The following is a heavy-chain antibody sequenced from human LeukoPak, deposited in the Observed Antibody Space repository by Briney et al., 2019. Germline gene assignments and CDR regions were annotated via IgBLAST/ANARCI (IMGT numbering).Heavy chain of an antibody. CDR2: ISWNSGSI. Sequence: GRSLRLSCAASGFTFDDYAMHWVRQAPGKGLEWVSGISWNSGSIGYADSVKGRFTISRDNAKNSLYLQMNSLRAEDTALYYCAKDRGYCSGSSCYENWGQGTLVTVSS. CDR1: GFTFDDYA. V-gene: IGHV3-9*01. D-gene: IGHD2-15*01. J-gene: IGHJ4*02. CDR3: AKDRGYCSGSSCYEN.